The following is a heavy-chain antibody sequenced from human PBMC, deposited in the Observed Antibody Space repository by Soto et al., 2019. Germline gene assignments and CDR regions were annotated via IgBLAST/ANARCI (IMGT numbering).Heavy chain of an antibody. J-gene: IGHJ5*02. CDR1: GCSFPRYV. CDR2: ISPNRGTT. CDR3: TRDSGWPTNKFDP. V-gene: IGHV1-8*01. Sequence: ASVKRSCKASGCSFPRYVGGLGRQPAGQGLEWMAWISPNRGTTGYAQRFQDRLTVTSNASLNTVYMELTSLRSEDTAVYFCTRDSGWPTNKFDPWGQGTQVTGSA. D-gene: IGHD6-19*01.